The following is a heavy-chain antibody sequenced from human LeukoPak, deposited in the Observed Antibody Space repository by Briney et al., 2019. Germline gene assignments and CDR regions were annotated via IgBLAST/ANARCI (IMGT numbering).Heavy chain of an antibody. CDR2: ISWNSGSI. V-gene: IGHV3-9*03. Sequence: GGSLRLSRAASGFTFDDYAMHWVRQAPGKGLEWVSGISWNSGSIGYADSVKGRFTISRDNAKNSLYLQMNSLRAEDMALYYCAKSSSSSGSLGAFDIWGQGTMVTVSS. J-gene: IGHJ3*02. CDR3: AKSSSSSGSLGAFDI. CDR1: GFTFDDYA. D-gene: IGHD6-19*01.